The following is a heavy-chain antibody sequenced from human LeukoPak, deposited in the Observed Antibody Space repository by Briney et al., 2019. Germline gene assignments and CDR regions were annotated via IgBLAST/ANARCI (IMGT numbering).Heavy chain of an antibody. D-gene: IGHD6-19*01. Sequence: GGSLRLSCVGSGFMFTNYWMSWVRQAPGKGLEWVANIKEDGREKYYVDSVKGRFTISRDSAKNSLDLQMNNLRAEDTAVYYCATSQTTSGRYGNAFDIWGQGTTVTVSS. J-gene: IGHJ3*02. CDR2: IKEDGREK. V-gene: IGHV3-7*01. CDR3: ATSQTTSGRYGNAFDI. CDR1: GFMFTNYW.